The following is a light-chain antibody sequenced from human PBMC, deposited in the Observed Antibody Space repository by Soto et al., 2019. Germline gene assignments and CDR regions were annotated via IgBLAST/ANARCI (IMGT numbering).Light chain of an antibody. CDR1: QDINTW. CDR3: QQTNSFPLT. J-gene: IGKJ4*02. CDR2: GGS. V-gene: IGKV1-12*01. Sequence: DIQMTQSPSSVSASEGDRVTITCRASQDINTWLTWYQQRPGKAPKLLIYGGSTLQPGVPSRFSGSGSGTDFILTISSLQPEDFATYYCQQTNSFPLTFGGGTKVELK.